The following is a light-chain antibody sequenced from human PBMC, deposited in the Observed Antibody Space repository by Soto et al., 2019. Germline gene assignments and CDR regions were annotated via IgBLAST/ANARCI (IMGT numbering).Light chain of an antibody. CDR2: GAS. CDR1: QSVSSN. Sequence: EIVMTQSPATLSVSPGERATLSCRASQSVSSNLAWYQQKPGQAPRLLIYGASTRATGIPARFGGSGSGIEFTLTISSLQSEDSAFYYCQQYFNWPLTWTFGPGTKVQIK. J-gene: IGKJ1*01. CDR3: QQYFNWPLTWT. V-gene: IGKV3-15*01.